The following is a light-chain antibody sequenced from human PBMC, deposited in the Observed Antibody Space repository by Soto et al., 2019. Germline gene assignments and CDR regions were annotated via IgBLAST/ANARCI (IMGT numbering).Light chain of an antibody. CDR3: QQYYSVPYT. Sequence: DIVMTQSPESLAVSLGERATINCKSSQSLLYSTNNTNYLGWYQRKPGQPPKLLIYWASTRESGVPDRFSGSGSRTDFTLTISSLQAEDVAVYYCQQYYSVPYTFGQGTTLDIK. CDR1: QSLLYSTNNTNY. CDR2: WAS. V-gene: IGKV4-1*01. J-gene: IGKJ2*01.